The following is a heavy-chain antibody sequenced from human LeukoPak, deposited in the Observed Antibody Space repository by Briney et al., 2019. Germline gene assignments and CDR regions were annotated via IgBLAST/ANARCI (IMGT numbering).Heavy chain of an antibody. J-gene: IGHJ4*02. Sequence: GGSLRLSRAASGFTFSSYAMSWVRQAPGKGLEWGSAISGSGGSTYYADSVKGRFTISRDNSKNTLYLQMNSLRAEDTAVYYCAKAHALYSSGWFPFDYWGQGTLVTVSS. V-gene: IGHV3-23*01. CDR1: GFTFSSYA. D-gene: IGHD6-19*01. CDR2: ISGSGGST. CDR3: AKAHALYSSGWFPFDY.